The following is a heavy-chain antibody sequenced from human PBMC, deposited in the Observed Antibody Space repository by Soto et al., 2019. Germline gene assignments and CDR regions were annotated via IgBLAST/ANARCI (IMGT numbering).Heavy chain of an antibody. CDR2: MNPNIGNT. CDR3: ARDILWFDP. Sequence: GASVKVSCKASGYTFTSYDINWVRQATGQGLEWMGWMNPNIGNTDYAQKFQGRVTITADTSTSTAYMELSSLRSEDTAVYYCARDILWFDPWGQGTLVTVSS. J-gene: IGHJ5*02. CDR1: GYTFTSYD. V-gene: IGHV1-8*01. D-gene: IGHD3-9*01.